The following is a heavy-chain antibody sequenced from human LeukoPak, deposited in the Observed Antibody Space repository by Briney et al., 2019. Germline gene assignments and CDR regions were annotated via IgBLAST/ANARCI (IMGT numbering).Heavy chain of an antibody. Sequence: PSETLSLTCTVSGGSISSYYWSWIRQPPGKGLEWIGYIYYSGSTNYNPSLKSRVTISLDKSKNHFSLKLSSLTAADTAVYYCARVGGYTSGWSNWFDPWGQGTLVTVSS. CDR3: ARVGGYTSGWSNWFDP. D-gene: IGHD6-19*01. CDR2: IYYSGST. CDR1: GGSISSYY. J-gene: IGHJ5*02. V-gene: IGHV4-59*12.